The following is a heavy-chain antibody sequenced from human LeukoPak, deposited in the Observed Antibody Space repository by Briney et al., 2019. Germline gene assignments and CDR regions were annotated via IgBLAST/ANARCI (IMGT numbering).Heavy chain of an antibody. V-gene: IGHV1-8*01. Sequence: ASVKVSCKAPGYTFTSYDINWVRQATGQGLEWMGWMNPNSGNTGYAQKFQGRVTMTRNTSISTAYMELSSLRSEDTAVYYCARIPIAVAGGFDYWGQGTLVTVSS. CDR1: GYTFTSYD. D-gene: IGHD6-19*01. CDR3: ARIPIAVAGGFDY. CDR2: MNPNSGNT. J-gene: IGHJ4*02.